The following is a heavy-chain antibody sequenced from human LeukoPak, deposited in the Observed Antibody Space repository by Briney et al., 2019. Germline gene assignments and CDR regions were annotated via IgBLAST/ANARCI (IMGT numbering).Heavy chain of an antibody. J-gene: IGHJ5*02. CDR3: ARRRFGAKTNWFDP. D-gene: IGHD3-10*01. CDR2: IYYSGST. V-gene: IGHV4-39*07. Sequence: NPSETLSLTCTVSGGSISSSSYYWGWIRQPPGKGLEWIGSIYYSGSTYYNPSLKSRVTISVDTSKNQFSLKLSSVTAADTAVYYCARRRFGAKTNWFDPWGQGTLVTVSS. CDR1: GGSISSSSYY.